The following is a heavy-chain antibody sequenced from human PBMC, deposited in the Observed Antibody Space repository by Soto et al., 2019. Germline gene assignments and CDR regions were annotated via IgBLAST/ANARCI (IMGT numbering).Heavy chain of an antibody. CDR1: GYTFTSYY. V-gene: IGHV1-46*03. Sequence: QVQLVQSGAEVKKPGASVKVSCKASGYTFTSYYMHWVRQAPGQGLEWMGIINPSGGSTSYAQKFPGRLTMTRDTSTSTAYLELSSMRSEDTAVYYCARDRLIVVVPAALEGTYFDYWGQGTLVTVSS. J-gene: IGHJ4*02. D-gene: IGHD2-2*01. CDR3: ARDRLIVVVPAALEGTYFDY. CDR2: INPSGGST.